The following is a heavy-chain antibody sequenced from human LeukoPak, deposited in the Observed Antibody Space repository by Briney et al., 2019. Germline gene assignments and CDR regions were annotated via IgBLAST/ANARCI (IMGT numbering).Heavy chain of an antibody. Sequence: ASVKVSCKASGYTFTNYAMHWVRQAPGQRLEWMGWINAGNGNTKYSQKFQGRVTITRDTSASTAYMEPSSLRSEDTAVYYCARALWNSGYPFDYWGQGTLVTVSS. CDR2: INAGNGNT. J-gene: IGHJ4*02. CDR1: GYTFTNYA. CDR3: ARALWNSGYPFDY. V-gene: IGHV1-3*01. D-gene: IGHD5-12*01.